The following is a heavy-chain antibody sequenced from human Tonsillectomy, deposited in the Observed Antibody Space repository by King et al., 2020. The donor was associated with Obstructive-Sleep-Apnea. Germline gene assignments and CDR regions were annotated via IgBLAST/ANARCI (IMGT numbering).Heavy chain of an antibody. V-gene: IGHV3-30*18. Sequence: VQLVESGGGVVQPGRSLRLSCAASGFTLSTYGMHWVRQAPGKGLEWVALISSDGSNKYYADSVKGRFTISRDNSKNTVYLQMNSLRVEETAVYYCEKGSYPDKVVNALVVNAWGQGTLVTVSP. D-gene: IGHD2-15*01. CDR2: ISSDGSNK. CDR3: EKGSYPDKVVNALVVNA. J-gene: IGHJ5*02. CDR1: GFTLSTYG.